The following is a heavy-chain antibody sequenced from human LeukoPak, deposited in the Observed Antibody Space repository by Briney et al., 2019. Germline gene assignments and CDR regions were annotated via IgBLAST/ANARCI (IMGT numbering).Heavy chain of an antibody. CDR1: GFTFSSYA. CDR3: ASRGSYQGYYYYGMDV. D-gene: IGHD1-26*01. V-gene: IGHV3-23*01. CDR2: ISGNGGST. J-gene: IGHJ6*02. Sequence: GGSLRLSCAASGFTFSSYAMSWVRQAPGKGLERVSAISGNGGSTYYADSVKGRFTISRDNSKNTLYLQMNSLRAEDTAVYYCASRGSYQGYYYYGMDVWGQGTTVTVSS.